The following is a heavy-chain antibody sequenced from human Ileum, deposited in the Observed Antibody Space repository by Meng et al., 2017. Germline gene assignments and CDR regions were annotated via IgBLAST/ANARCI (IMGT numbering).Heavy chain of an antibody. V-gene: IGHV4-4*02. CDR1: GGSISSSIW. J-gene: IGHJ4*02. CDR2: IHHSGTT. D-gene: IGHD3-10*01. CDR3: ARGVVSWSHYNTY. Sequence: QVQLQESGPGLVKPSGTLALTCAVPGGSISSSIWWSWVRQPPEKGLAWIGEIHHSGTTNYSPSLKSRLTISVDKSKNQFSLKLQSVTAADTAVYFCARGVVSWSHYNTYWGQGILVTVSS.